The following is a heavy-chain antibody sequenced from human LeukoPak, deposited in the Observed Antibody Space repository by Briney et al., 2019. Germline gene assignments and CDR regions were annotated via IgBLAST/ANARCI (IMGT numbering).Heavy chain of an antibody. CDR3: ARGSKGEVAVGY. D-gene: IGHD2-21*01. CDR1: GYSFIDYY. Sequence: ASVKVSCKASGYSFIDYYMHWVRQAPGQGLEWMGWINPNSGGTNYAQKFQGRVSMTRDTSITTAYMDLTRLTSDDTAVYYCARGSKGEVAVGYWGQGTLVTVSS. V-gene: IGHV1-2*02. CDR2: INPNSGGT. J-gene: IGHJ4*02.